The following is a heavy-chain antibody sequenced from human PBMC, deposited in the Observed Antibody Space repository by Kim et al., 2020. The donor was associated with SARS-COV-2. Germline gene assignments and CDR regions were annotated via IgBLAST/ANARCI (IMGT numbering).Heavy chain of an antibody. CDR3: ARQWQNDFWSGYPNWFDP. CDR1: GGSISSSSYY. Sequence: SETLSLTCTVSGGSISSSSYYWGWIRQPPGKGLEWIGSIYYSGSTYYNPSLKSRVTISVDTSKNQFSLKLSSVTAADTAVYYCARQWQNDFWSGYPNWFDPWGQGTLVTVSS. V-gene: IGHV4-39*01. CDR2: IYYSGST. J-gene: IGHJ5*02. D-gene: IGHD3-3*01.